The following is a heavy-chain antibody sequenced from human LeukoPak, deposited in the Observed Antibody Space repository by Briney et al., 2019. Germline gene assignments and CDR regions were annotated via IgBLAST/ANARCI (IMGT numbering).Heavy chain of an antibody. Sequence: SVKVSCKASGDTFIPYTFSWVRQAPGQGLEWIGRIIPSLDVANYAHKFQGRVTLSVDRDAATTYMEVTSLRSEDTAIYYCARDHCSPGTCLGGHWGQGTLVTVSS. V-gene: IGHV1-69*04. D-gene: IGHD2-15*01. CDR1: GDTFIPYT. J-gene: IGHJ4*02. CDR3: ARDHCSPGTCLGGH. CDR2: IIPSLDVA.